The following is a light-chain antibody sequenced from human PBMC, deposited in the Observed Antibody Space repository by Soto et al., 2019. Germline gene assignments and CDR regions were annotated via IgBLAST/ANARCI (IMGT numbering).Light chain of an antibody. CDR1: QGISSY. Sequence: AIRMTQSPSSISASTGDRVTITCRASQGISSYLAWYQQKPGKAPKLLIYAASTLQSGVPSRFSGSGSGTDFTLTISCLQSEDFAVYYWQQSWTFGQGTKVDSK. J-gene: IGKJ1*01. CDR2: AAS. V-gene: IGKV1-8*01. CDR3: QQSWT.